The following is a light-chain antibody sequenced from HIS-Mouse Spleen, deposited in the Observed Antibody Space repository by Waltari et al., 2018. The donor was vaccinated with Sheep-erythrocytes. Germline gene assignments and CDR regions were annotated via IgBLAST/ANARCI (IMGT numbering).Light chain of an antibody. CDR3: CSYAGSSTPWV. CDR1: SSDVGSYNL. V-gene: IGLV2-23*01. J-gene: IGLJ3*02. CDR2: EGS. Sequence: QSALTQPASVSGSPGQSITISCTGTSSDVGSYNLVSWYQQHPGKAPKLMIYEGSKRASGVHNRFAGSKSGNTASLTISGLQAEDEADYYCCSYAGSSTPWVFGGGTKLTVL.